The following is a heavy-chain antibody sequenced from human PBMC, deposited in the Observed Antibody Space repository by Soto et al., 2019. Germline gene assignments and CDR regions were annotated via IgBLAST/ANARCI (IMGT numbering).Heavy chain of an antibody. Sequence: GGSLRLSCAASGFTFSNAWMSWVRQAPGKGLEWVGRIKSKTDGGTTDYAAPVKGRFTISRDDSKNTLYLQMNSLKTEDTAVYYCTSSLDYSTYVDFDYWGQGTLVTVFS. CDR2: IKSKTDGGTT. D-gene: IGHD4-4*01. V-gene: IGHV3-15*01. CDR3: TSSLDYSTYVDFDY. CDR1: GFTFSNAW. J-gene: IGHJ4*02.